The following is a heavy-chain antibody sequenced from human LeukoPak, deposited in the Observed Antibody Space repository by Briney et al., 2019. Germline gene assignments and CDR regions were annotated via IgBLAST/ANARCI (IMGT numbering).Heavy chain of an antibody. CDR3: ARTILPAPTGGWFDP. V-gene: IGHV1-69*05. CDR2: IIPIFGTA. Sequence: SVKVSCKASGYTFTSYGISWVRQAPGQGLEWMGGIIPIFGTANYAQKFQGRVTITTDESTSTAYMELSSLRSEDTAVYYCARTILPAPTGGWFDPWGQGTLVTVSS. J-gene: IGHJ5*02. CDR1: GYTFTSYG. D-gene: IGHD2-8*02.